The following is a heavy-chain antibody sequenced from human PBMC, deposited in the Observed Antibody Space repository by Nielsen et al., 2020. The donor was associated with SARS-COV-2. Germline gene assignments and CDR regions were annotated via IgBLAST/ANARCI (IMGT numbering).Heavy chain of an antibody. Sequence: ASVKVSCKASGYTATDYFVHTVRQAPGQGLEWMGRNSPNRGATNYAQTFQGRVIMTRDTSTATAYIELSRLTSDDTAVYYCATEVNQGGMDVWGQGTTVIVSS. CDR3: ATEVNQGGMDV. CDR2: NSPNRGAT. CDR1: GYTATDYF. J-gene: IGHJ6*02. D-gene: IGHD1-14*01. V-gene: IGHV1-2*06.